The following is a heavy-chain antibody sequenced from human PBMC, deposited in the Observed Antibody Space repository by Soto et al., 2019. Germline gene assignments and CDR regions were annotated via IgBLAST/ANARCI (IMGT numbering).Heavy chain of an antibody. CDR3: TKGRYDFWSPYYFDS. Sequence: GGSLRLSCVGTGLNFDDFAMHWVRQAPGKGLEWVSGITWNSRVLAYADSVKGRFTISRDNARNSLYLQMDSLRDEDTALYYCTKGRYDFWSPYYFDSWGQGTLVTVSS. CDR2: ITWNSRVL. D-gene: IGHD3-3*01. CDR1: GLNFDDFA. V-gene: IGHV3-9*01. J-gene: IGHJ4*02.